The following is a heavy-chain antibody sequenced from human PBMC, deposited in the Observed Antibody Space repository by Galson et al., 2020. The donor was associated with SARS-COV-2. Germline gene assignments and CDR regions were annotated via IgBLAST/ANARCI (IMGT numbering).Heavy chain of an antibody. Sequence: ASVKVSCKAAGYIFIDFYILWVRQAPGQGLQWMGRSNPGSGGTNSAQKFQGRVTMTRVTSITTAYMELSGLTSDDTAVYYCARGLGNTGWADSWGQGTLVTVSS. CDR1: GYIFIDFY. D-gene: IGHD6-19*01. CDR3: ARGLGNTGWADS. V-gene: IGHV1-2*02. CDR2: SNPGSGGT. J-gene: IGHJ4*02.